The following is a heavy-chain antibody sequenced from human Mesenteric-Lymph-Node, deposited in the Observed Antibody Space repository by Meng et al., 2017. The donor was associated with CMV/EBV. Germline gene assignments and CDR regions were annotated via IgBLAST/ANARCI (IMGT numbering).Heavy chain of an antibody. CDR2: IKQDGSEK. CDR3: ARDVSNIVVVPAAPDP. Sequence: GGSLRLSCAASGFTFSSYWMSWVRQAPGKGLEWVANIKQDGSEKYYVDSVKGRFTISRDNAKNSLYLQMNSLRAEDTAVYYCARDVSNIVVVPAAPDPWGQGTLVTVSS. V-gene: IGHV3-7*01. J-gene: IGHJ5*02. D-gene: IGHD2-2*01. CDR1: GFTFSSYW.